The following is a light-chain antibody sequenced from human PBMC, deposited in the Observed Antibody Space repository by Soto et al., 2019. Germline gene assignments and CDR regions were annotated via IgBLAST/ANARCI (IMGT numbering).Light chain of an antibody. CDR2: AAS. J-gene: IGKJ3*01. V-gene: IGKV1-27*01. CDR3: HNHHSAYSVT. CDR1: QSVSNY. Sequence: EIQLTQSPSSLSVSLGDRATITCRASQSVSNYLAWYQQQPGQPPKLLIYAASTLQTGIPTRFSGSGSGTGLNLTISSLQPEAVATAFYHNHHSAYSVTFGPGTAVDVK.